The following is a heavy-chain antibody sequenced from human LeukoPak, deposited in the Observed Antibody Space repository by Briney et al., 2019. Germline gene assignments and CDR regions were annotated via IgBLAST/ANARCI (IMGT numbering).Heavy chain of an antibody. CDR1: GYTFTGYY. CDR2: INPNSGGT. J-gene: IGHJ4*02. D-gene: IGHD3-10*01. CDR3: ARRTSYGSYYFDY. Sequence: ASVKVSCKASGYTFTGYYMHWVRQAPGQGLEWMGWINPNSGGTNYAQKFQGRVTMTRDTSIGTAYMELSRLRSDDTAVYYCARRTSYGSYYFDYWGQGTLVTVSS. V-gene: IGHV1-2*02.